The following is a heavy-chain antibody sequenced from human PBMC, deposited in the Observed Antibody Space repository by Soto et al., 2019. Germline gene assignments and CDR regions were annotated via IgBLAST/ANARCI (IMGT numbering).Heavy chain of an antibody. CDR2: ISSDGTAR. J-gene: IGHJ4*02. V-gene: IGHV3-74*01. Sequence: EVQLVESGGGLVQPGDSLRLSCVVSGSTLSSYWMHWVRQAPGKGLVWVSRISSDGTARNYADSVKGRFTISRDNAKNTLYLQMTSLRDADPAVYYCVGVIVGTAGFFDNWGQGTLVTVSS. CDR1: GSTLSSYW. CDR3: VGVIVGTAGFFDN. D-gene: IGHD2-21*02.